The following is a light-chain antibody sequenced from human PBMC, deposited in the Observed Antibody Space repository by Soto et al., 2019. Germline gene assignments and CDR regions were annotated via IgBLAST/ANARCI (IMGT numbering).Light chain of an antibody. Sequence: QSALTQPASVSGSPGQSITISCTGTSSDVGGYNYVSWYQQHPGKAPKVMIYDVRNRPSGVSDRFSGSKSGNTASLTISRLQAEDEADYYCSSYTTINTLVFGAGTKLTVL. CDR3: SSYTTINTLV. CDR1: SSDVGGYNY. V-gene: IGLV2-14*03. CDR2: DVR. J-gene: IGLJ1*01.